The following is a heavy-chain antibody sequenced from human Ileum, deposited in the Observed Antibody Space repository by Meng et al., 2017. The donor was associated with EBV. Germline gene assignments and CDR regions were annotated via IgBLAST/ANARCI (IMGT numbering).Heavy chain of an antibody. CDR2: IHADGSVT. D-gene: IGHD1-14*01. V-gene: IGHV3-74*01. J-gene: IGHJ4*02. CDR3: ARDLFWNQADY. Sequence: EVEVVECGGGLVQPGGSLRLSCATSGFIFSNYWMHWVRQAPGKGLVWVSRIHADGSVTNYADSVKGRFTISRDNAKNTLYLQMNSLRAEDTAVYYCARDLFWNQADYWGQGTLVTVSS. CDR1: GFIFSNYW.